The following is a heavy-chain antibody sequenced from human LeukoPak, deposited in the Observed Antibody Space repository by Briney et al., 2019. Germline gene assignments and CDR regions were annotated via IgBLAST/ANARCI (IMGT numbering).Heavy chain of an antibody. Sequence: SETLSLTCTVSGGSISSSSYYWGWIRQPPGKGLEWIGSIYYSGSTYYNPSLKSRVTISVDTSKNQFSLKLSSVTAADTAVYYCARLGREVVVVPAASPQYYFDYWGQGTLVTVSS. D-gene: IGHD2-2*01. CDR1: GGSISSSSYY. CDR3: ARLGREVVVVPAASPQYYFDY. J-gene: IGHJ4*02. CDR2: IYYSGST. V-gene: IGHV4-39*01.